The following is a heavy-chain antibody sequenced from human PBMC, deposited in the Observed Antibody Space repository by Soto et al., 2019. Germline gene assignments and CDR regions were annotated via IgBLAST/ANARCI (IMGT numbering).Heavy chain of an antibody. V-gene: IGHV1-69*12. CDR3: ASLLRGYSGTGDY. J-gene: IGHJ4*02. CDR1: GGTFSSSA. CDR2: IIPIFGTA. D-gene: IGHD5-12*01. Sequence: QVQLVQSGAEVKKPGSSVKVSCKASGGTFSSSAISWVRQAPGQGLEWMGGIIPIFGTANYAQKFQGRVTITADESTSTAYMALRSLRSEDTAVYYCASLLRGYSGTGDYWGQGPLVTVSS.